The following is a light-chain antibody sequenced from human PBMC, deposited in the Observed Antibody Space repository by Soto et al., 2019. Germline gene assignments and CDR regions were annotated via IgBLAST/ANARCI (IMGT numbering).Light chain of an antibody. Sequence: QSVLTQPPSVSEAPRQRVTISCSGSSSNIGNNAVNWYQQLPGKAPKLLIYYDDLLPSGVSDRFSGSKSGTSASLAISGLQSEDEAAYYCAAWDESLNSLVFGGGTKLTVL. CDR3: AAWDESLNSLV. CDR2: YDD. J-gene: IGLJ2*01. CDR1: SSNIGNNA. V-gene: IGLV1-36*01.